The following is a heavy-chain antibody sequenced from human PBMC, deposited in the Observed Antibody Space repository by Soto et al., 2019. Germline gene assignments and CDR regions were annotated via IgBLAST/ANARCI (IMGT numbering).Heavy chain of an antibody. V-gene: IGHV1-18*01. CDR1: GYTFTSYG. D-gene: IGHD3-10*01. Sequence: QVQLVQSGAEVKKPGASVKVSCKASGYTFTSYGISWVRQAPGQGLEWMGWISAYNGNTNYAQKLQGRVTMTTDTCTSTAYRERRSLRCDDTAVYYCARDKGDGSGSYYGYWGQGTLVTVSS. CDR2: ISAYNGNT. CDR3: ARDKGDGSGSYYGY. J-gene: IGHJ4*02.